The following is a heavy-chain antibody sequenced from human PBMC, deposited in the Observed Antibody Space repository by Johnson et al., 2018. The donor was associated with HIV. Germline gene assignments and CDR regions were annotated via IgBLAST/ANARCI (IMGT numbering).Heavy chain of an antibody. J-gene: IGHJ3*02. CDR1: GFTFDDYG. CDR3: ARVSSSSLGAFDI. Sequence: QLVESGGGVVRPGGSLRLSCAASGFTFDDYGMHWVRQAPGKGLEWVSGISWNSGSIGYADSVKGRFTISRDNAKNSLYLQMNSLRAEDTAVYYCARVSSSSLGAFDIWGQGTMVTVSS. CDR2: ISWNSGSI. V-gene: IGHV3-9*01. D-gene: IGHD6-6*01.